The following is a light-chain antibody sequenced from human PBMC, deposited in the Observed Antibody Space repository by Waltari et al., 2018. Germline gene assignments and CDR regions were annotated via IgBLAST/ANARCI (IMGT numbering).Light chain of an antibody. V-gene: IGLV1-40*01. CDR1: RSNIGAGYE. J-gene: IGLJ3*02. CDR2: GSI. CDR3: QSYDSSLTGFWV. Sequence: QSLLTQPPSVSGAPGQRITISCTGSRSNIGAGYEVHWYQQFPGTPPKLLIFGSINRASGVPDRFSGSKSGTSASLAINGLQPEDEADYYCQSYDSSLTGFWVFGGGTKLTVV.